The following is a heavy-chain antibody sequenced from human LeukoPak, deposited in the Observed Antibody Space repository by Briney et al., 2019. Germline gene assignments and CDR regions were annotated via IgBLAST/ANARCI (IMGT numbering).Heavy chain of an antibody. CDR3: ARVRSKDVWRSYGSYYYYYYMDV. CDR1: GGSISSYY. J-gene: IGHJ6*03. CDR2: IYTSGST. V-gene: IGHV4-4*07. D-gene: IGHD3-16*01. Sequence: SETLSLTCTVSGGSISSYYWSWIRQPAGKGLEWIGRIYTSGSTNYNPSLKSRVTMSVDTSKNQFSLKLSSVTAADTAVYYCARVRSKDVWRSYGSYYYYYYMDVWGKGTTVTVSS.